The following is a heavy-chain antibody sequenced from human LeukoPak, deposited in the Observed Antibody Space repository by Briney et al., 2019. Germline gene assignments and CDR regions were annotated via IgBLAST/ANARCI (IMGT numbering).Heavy chain of an antibody. Sequence: GGSLRLSCVVSGFSFSDYYMNWIRQTPGKGLEWLSYISGSSSHTLYADSVKGRFTISRDNSKNTLYLQMNSLRAEDTAVYYCARDLTGTDYFDYWGQGTLVTVSS. V-gene: IGHV3-11*06. CDR2: ISGSSSHT. D-gene: IGHD1-7*01. CDR1: GFSFSDYY. J-gene: IGHJ4*02. CDR3: ARDLTGTDYFDY.